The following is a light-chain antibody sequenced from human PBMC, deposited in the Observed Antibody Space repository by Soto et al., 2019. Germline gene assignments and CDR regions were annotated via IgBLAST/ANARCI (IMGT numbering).Light chain of an antibody. V-gene: IGLV3-21*02. CDR1: NIGSKS. CDR2: DDS. CDR3: QVWDSSSDHSYV. Sequence: SYELTQPPSVSVAPGQTARITCGGNNIGSKSVHWYQQKPGQAPVLVVYDDSERPSWIPERFSGSNSGNTATLTISRVEAGDEADYYCQVWDSSSDHSYVFGTGTKLTVL. J-gene: IGLJ1*01.